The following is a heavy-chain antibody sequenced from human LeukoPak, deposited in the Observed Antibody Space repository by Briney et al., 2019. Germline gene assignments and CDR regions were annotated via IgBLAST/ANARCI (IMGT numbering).Heavy chain of an antibody. CDR3: ATRRGYSY. CDR2: ISTSGSTI. V-gene: IGHV3-48*03. J-gene: IGHJ4*02. D-gene: IGHD5-12*01. CDR1: GVTFSSYE. Sequence: PGGSLRLSCAASGVTFSSYEMNWVRQAPGKGREWVSYISTSGSTIYYADSVKGRFTISRDNAKNSLYLQMNSLRAEDTAVYYCATRRGYSYWGQGILVTVSS.